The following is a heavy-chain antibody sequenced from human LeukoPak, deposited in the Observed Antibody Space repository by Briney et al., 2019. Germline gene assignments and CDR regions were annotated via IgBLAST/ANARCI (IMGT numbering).Heavy chain of an antibody. CDR1: GHTLSSYT. D-gene: IGHD6-19*01. Sequence: ASVKVSCRASGHTLSSYTISWVRQAPGQGLEWMGRIIPILGIANYAQKFQDRVTITAHKSTSTDYIELSSLRSEDTAVYYCARAEKAVAGTAVDYWGQGTLVTVSS. J-gene: IGHJ4*02. CDR3: ARAEKAVAGTAVDY. V-gene: IGHV1-69*02. CDR2: IIPILGIA.